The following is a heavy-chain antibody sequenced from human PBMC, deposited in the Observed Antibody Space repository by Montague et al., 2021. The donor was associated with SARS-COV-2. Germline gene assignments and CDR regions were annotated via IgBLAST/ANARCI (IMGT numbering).Heavy chain of an antibody. Sequence: SLRLSCAASGFSFSSYAMHWVRQPPGKGLEWLAVISFDGNDRYYAGSLRGRFTISRDNSKDTLYLQLTDLRSDDTGVYYCARVAQLLLGNPQNLFDPWGQGTLVTGSS. V-gene: IGHV3-30-3*01. J-gene: IGHJ5*02. CDR2: ISFDGNDR. CDR1: GFSFSSYA. CDR3: ARVAQLLLGNPQNLFDP. D-gene: IGHD4-23*01.